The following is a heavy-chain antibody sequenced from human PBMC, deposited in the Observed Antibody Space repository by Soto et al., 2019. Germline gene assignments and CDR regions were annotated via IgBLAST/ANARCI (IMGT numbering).Heavy chain of an antibody. CDR2: IRYSGTT. V-gene: IGHV4-59*01. J-gene: IGHJ6*02. CDR1: GGSIGSDD. Sequence: PSETRSLTCIVSGGSIGSDDWTWIRQPPGKGLEWIGYIRYSGTTDYSPSLESRVTISVDTSNSQFSLKLSSVTAADTAVYYCSREDFYNGLDVWGQGTTVTVSS. CDR3: SREDFYNGLDV.